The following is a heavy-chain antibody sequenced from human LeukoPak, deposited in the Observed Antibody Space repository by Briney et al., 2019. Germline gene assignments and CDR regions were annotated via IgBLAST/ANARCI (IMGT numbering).Heavy chain of an antibody. CDR3: ARSIRGYSSGWYYFDY. CDR2: IYYSGST. CDR1: GGSIRSSTDY. J-gene: IGHJ4*02. V-gene: IGHV4-39*07. Sequence: PSETLSLTCTVSGGSIRSSTDYWGWIRQPPGKELEWIGSIYYSGSTYHNPSLKSRVTISVDTSKNQFSVKLSSVTAADTAVYYCARSIRGYSSGWYYFDYWGQGTLITVSS. D-gene: IGHD6-19*01.